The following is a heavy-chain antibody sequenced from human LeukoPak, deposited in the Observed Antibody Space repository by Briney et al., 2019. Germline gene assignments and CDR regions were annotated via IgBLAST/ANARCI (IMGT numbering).Heavy chain of an antibody. CDR1: GGTFSSYA. V-gene: IGHV1-69*13. D-gene: IGHD4-23*01. CDR3: ARDNSVEDTAWWFDP. J-gene: IGHJ5*02. CDR2: IIPIFGTA. Sequence: SVTVSCKASGGTFSSYAISWVRQAPGQGLEWMGGIIPIFGTANYAQKFQGRVTITADESTSTAYMELSSLRSEDTAVYYCARDNSVEDTAWWFDPWGQGTLVTVSS.